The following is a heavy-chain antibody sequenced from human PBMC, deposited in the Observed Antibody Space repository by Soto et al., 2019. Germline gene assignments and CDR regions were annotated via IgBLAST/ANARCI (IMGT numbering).Heavy chain of an antibody. CDR1: GYTFTGYY. CDR2: INPNSGGT. CDR3: ARSPPYSGYDKTQLLFDY. Sequence: ASVKVSCKASGYTFTGYYMHGVRQAPGQGLEWMGWINPNSGGTNYAQKFQGWVTMTRDTSISTAYMELSRLRSDDTAVYYCARSPPYSGYDKTQLLFDYWGQGTLVTVSS. D-gene: IGHD5-12*01. V-gene: IGHV1-2*04. J-gene: IGHJ4*02.